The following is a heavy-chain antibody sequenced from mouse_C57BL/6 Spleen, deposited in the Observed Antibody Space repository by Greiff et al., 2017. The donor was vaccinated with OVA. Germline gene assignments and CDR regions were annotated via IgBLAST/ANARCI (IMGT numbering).Heavy chain of an antibody. CDR3: ARRRRDYAMDY. CDR2: INPGSGGT. V-gene: IGHV1-54*01. J-gene: IGHJ4*01. CDR1: GYAFTNYL. Sequence: QVQLQQSGAELVRPGTSVKVSCKASGYAFTNYLIEWVKQRPGQGLEWIGVINPGSGGTNYNEKFKGKATLTADKSSSTAYMQLSSLTSEDSAVYFCARRRRDYAMDYWGQGTSATVSS.